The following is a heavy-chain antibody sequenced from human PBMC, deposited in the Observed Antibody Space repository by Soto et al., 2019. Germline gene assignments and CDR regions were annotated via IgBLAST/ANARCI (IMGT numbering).Heavy chain of an antibody. Sequence: EVQLVESGGGLVQPGGSLRLSGAAAEFTFSSYGMNWVRQAPGKGLEWVSYISSSSSTIYYADSVKGRFTISRDNAKNSLYLQMNSLRAEDTAVYYCASPIGELYYWGQGTLVTVSS. D-gene: IGHD3-10*01. CDR3: ASPIGELYY. J-gene: IGHJ4*02. CDR2: ISSSSSTI. V-gene: IGHV3-48*01. CDR1: EFTFSSYG.